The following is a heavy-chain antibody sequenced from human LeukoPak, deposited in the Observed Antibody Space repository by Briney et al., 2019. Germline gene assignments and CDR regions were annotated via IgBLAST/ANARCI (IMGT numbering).Heavy chain of an antibody. J-gene: IGHJ4*02. Sequence: SGPALVKPTQTLTLTCTFSGFSLSTSGMCVSWIRQPPGKALEWLARIDWDDDKYYSTSLKTRLTISKDTSNNQVVLTMTNMDPVDTATYYCARTRSAAGHYYFDYWGQGTLVTVSS. CDR2: IDWDDDK. CDR3: ARTRSAAGHYYFDY. V-gene: IGHV2-70*11. D-gene: IGHD6-13*01. CDR1: GFSLSTSGMC.